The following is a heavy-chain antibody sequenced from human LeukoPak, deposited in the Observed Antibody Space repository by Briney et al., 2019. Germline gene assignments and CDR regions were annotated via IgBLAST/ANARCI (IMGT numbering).Heavy chain of an antibody. Sequence: ASVKVSCKASGGTFSSYAISWVRQAPGQGLEWMGGIIPIFGTANYAQKFQGRVTITADESTSTAYMELSSLRSEDTAVYCCARDLYSSGWPQAFDIWGQGTMVTVSS. CDR3: ARDLYSSGWPQAFDI. CDR1: GGTFSSYA. D-gene: IGHD6-19*01. CDR2: IIPIFGTA. J-gene: IGHJ3*02. V-gene: IGHV1-69*13.